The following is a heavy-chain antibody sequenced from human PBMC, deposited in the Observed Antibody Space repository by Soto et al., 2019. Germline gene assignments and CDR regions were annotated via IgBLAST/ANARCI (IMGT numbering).Heavy chain of an antibody. CDR3: ARDEIYCIAAAGEAFDS. Sequence: SETLSLTCTVSGGSISSSSYYWGWIRQPPGKGLEWIGSIYYSGSTYYNPSLKSRVTISVDTSKNQFSLKLSSVTAADTAVYYCARDEIYCIAAAGEAFDSWGQGTLVTVSS. CDR2: IYYSGST. J-gene: IGHJ5*01. CDR1: GGSISSSSYY. D-gene: IGHD6-13*01. V-gene: IGHV4-39*07.